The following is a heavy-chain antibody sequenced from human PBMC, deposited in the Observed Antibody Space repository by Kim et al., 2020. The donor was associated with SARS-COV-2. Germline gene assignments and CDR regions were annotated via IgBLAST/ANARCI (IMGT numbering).Heavy chain of an antibody. CDR2: IWFDASQK. V-gene: IGHV3-33*01. Sequence: GGSLRLSCAASGFTFSNYGMHWVRQAPGKGLKWVAVIWFDASQKYYADSVRGRFTISRDNSKNTLYVQMNSLRDEDTAVYYCARAGVRYSGSAPFDYWGQGTLVTVSS. J-gene: IGHJ4*02. CDR3: ARAGVRYSGSAPFDY. D-gene: IGHD1-26*01. CDR1: GFTFSNYG.